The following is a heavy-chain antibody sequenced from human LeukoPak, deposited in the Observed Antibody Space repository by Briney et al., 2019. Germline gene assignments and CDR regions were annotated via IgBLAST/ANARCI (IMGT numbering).Heavy chain of an antibody. Sequence: GGSLRLSSAASGFTFSSYEMNWVRQAPGKGLEWVSYISSSGSTIYYADSVKGRFTISRDNAKNSLYLQMNSLRAEDTAVYYCARLRRPMLRGDRWGQGTLVTVSS. CDR2: ISSSGSTI. V-gene: IGHV3-48*03. CDR1: GFTFSSYE. CDR3: ARLRRPMLRGDR. D-gene: IGHD3-10*01. J-gene: IGHJ4*02.